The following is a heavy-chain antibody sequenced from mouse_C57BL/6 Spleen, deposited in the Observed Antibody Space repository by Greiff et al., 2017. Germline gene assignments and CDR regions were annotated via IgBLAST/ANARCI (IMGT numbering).Heavy chain of an antibody. CDR1: GYAFSSSW. CDR3: ATYYDGDLAY. V-gene: IGHV1-82*01. Sequence: QVQLKESGPELVKPGASVKISCKASGYAFSSSWMNWVKQRPGKGLEWIGRIYPGDGDTNYNGKFKGKATLTADKSSSTAYMQLSSLTSEDSAVYCCATYYDGDLAYWGQGTLVTVSA. D-gene: IGHD2-4*01. J-gene: IGHJ3*01. CDR2: IYPGDGDT.